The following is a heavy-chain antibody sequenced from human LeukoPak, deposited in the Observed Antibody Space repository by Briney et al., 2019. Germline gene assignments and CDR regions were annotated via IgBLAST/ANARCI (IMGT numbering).Heavy chain of an antibody. CDR1: GYTFTSYY. D-gene: IGHD5-18*01. Sequence: GASVKVFCKASGYTFTSYYMHWVRQAPGQGLEWMGIINPSGGSTSYAQKFQGRVTMTRDTSTSTVYMELSSLRSEDTAVYYCARGPGIQLWLGFQMDVWGQGTTVTVSS. V-gene: IGHV1-46*01. CDR2: INPSGGST. CDR3: ARGPGIQLWLGFQMDV. J-gene: IGHJ6*02.